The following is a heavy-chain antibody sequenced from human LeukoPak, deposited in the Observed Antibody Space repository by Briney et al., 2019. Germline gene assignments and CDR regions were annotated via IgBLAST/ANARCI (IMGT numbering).Heavy chain of an antibody. CDR2: INHSGST. V-gene: IGHV4-34*01. Sequence: SETLSLTCAVYGGSFSGYYWSWIRQPPGKGLEWIGEINHSGSTNYNPSLKSRVTISVDTSKNQFSLKLSSVTAADTAVYYRARVRMVRGVIRCGMDVWGQGTTVTVSS. J-gene: IGHJ6*02. D-gene: IGHD3-10*01. CDR3: ARVRMVRGVIRCGMDV. CDR1: GGSFSGYY.